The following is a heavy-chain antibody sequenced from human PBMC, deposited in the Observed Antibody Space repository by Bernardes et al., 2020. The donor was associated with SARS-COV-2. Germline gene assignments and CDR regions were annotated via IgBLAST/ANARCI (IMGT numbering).Heavy chain of an antibody. Sequence: GSLRLACEASGFSFSYAMAWVRQAPGKGLEWVSAISGTSSGAYYADSVKGRFTISRDNSKNMLYLQMHSLRPEDTAIYYCAKYAVVVVSTSEYYFDHWGPGTLVTVSS. D-gene: IGHD2-15*01. CDR3: AKYAVVVVSTSEYYFDH. CDR1: GFSFSYA. CDR2: ISGTSSGA. V-gene: IGHV3-23*01. J-gene: IGHJ4*02.